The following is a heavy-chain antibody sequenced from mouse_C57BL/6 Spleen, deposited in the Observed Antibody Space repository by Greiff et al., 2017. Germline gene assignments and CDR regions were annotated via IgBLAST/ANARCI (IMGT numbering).Heavy chain of an antibody. Sequence: QVQLQQPGAELVKPGASVKMSCKASGYTFTSYWITWVKQRPGQGLEWIGDIYPGSGSTNYNEKFKSKATLTVDTSSSTAYMQLSSLTSEDSAVYYCARFDYDDGDFDYWGQGTTLTVSS. CDR1: GYTFTSYW. CDR2: IYPGSGST. J-gene: IGHJ2*01. V-gene: IGHV1-55*01. CDR3: ARFDYDDGDFDY. D-gene: IGHD2-4*01.